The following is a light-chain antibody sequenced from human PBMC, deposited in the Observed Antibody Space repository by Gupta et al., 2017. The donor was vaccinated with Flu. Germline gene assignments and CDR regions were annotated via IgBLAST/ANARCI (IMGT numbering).Light chain of an antibody. Sequence: QSVLTQPPSASGTPGQRVTISCSGSSSNIGSNYVYWYQQRPGTAPKLLIYRNNQRPSGVPDRFSGSKSGTSASLAISGLQSEDEADYYCAAWDDSLSGRVFGGGTKLTVL. J-gene: IGLJ3*02. CDR2: RNN. CDR1: SSNIGSNY. V-gene: IGLV1-47*01. CDR3: AAWDDSLSGRV.